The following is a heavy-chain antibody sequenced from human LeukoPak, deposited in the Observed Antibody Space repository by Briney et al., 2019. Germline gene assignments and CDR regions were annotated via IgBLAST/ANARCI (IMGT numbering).Heavy chain of an antibody. CDR3: ARSKTPATYDAFDI. CDR1: GFTFSSYS. Sequence: GGSLRLSCAASGFTFSSYSMNWVRQAPGKGLEWVSYISSSSSSTIYYADSVKGRFTISRDNAKNSLYLQMNSLRAEDTAVYYCARSKTPATYDAFDIWGQGTMVTVSS. D-gene: IGHD1-26*01. J-gene: IGHJ3*02. V-gene: IGHV3-48*01. CDR2: ISSSSSSTI.